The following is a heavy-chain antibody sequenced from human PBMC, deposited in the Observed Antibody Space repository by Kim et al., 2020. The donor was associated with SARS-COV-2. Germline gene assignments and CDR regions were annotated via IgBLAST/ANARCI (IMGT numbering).Heavy chain of an antibody. CDR2: NT. D-gene: IGHD1-26*01. Sequence: NTNYAQKLQGRVTMTTDTSTSTAYMELRSLRSDDTAVYYCARGGPELEGYWGQGTLVTVSS. J-gene: IGHJ4*02. CDR3: ARGGPELEGY. V-gene: IGHV1-18*01.